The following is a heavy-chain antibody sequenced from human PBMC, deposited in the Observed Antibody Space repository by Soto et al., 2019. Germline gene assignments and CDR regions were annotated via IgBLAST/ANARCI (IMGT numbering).Heavy chain of an antibody. D-gene: IGHD3-22*01. V-gene: IGHV5-51*01. J-gene: IGHJ4*02. CDR2: IYPGDSDT. CDR3: ARLGEGYYDSSGYTEFDY. CDR1: GYSFTSYW. Sequence: HGESLKISCKGSGYSFTSYWIGWVRQMPGKGLEWMGIIYPGDSDTRYSPSFQGQVTISADKSISTAYLQWSSLKASDTAMYYCARLGEGYYDSSGYTEFDYWGQGTLVTVSS.